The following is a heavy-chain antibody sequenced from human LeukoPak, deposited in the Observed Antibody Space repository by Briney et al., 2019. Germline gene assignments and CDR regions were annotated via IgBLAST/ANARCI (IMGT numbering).Heavy chain of an antibody. J-gene: IGHJ6*04. CDR3: AELGITMIGGV. CDR2: IKPDGSEQ. V-gene: IGHV3-7*01. D-gene: IGHD3-10*02. Sequence: PGGSLRLSCAASGFTFSTSSMTWVRQTPGTGLEWVANIKPDGSEQYYVDSVKGRFTISRDNAKNSLYLHMSSLRAEDTAVYYCAELGITMIGGVWGKGTTVTISS. CDR1: GFTFSTSS.